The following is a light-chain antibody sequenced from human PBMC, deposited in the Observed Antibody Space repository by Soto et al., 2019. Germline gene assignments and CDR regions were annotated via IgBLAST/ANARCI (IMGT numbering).Light chain of an antibody. V-gene: IGKV1-39*01. Sequence: DIQMTQSPSSLSASVGDRVTITCRASQSITSYLNWYQKKSGKAPKLLIHAASRLQSGVPSRFSGSGSGTDFNLTISSLHPEDSATYYCQQSYSSPRTFGRGTNVELK. CDR1: QSITSY. J-gene: IGKJ1*01. CDR3: QQSYSSPRT. CDR2: AAS.